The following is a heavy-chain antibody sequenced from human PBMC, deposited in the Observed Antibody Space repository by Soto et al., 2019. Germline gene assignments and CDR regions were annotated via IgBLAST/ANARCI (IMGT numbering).Heavy chain of an antibody. CDR2: INWNGGST. D-gene: IGHD3-3*01. J-gene: IGHJ3*02. V-gene: IGHV3-20*01. Sequence: EVQLVESGGGVVRPGGSLRLSCAASGFTFDDYGMSWVRQAPGKGLEWVSGINWNGGSTGYADSVKGRFTISRDNAKNSLYLQMNSLRAEDTALYHCAILPGGQPTLRFWTNDAFDIWGQGTMVTVSS. CDR1: GFTFDDYG. CDR3: AILPGGQPTLRFWTNDAFDI.